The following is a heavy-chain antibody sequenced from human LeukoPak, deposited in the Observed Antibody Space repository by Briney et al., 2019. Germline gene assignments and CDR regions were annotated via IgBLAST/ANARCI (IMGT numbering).Heavy chain of an antibody. J-gene: IGHJ4*02. CDR2: IYYSGST. Sequence: SETLSLTCTVSGGSISSSSYYWGWIRQPPGKGLEWIGSIYYSGSTYYNPSLKSRVTISVDTSKNQFSLKLSSVTAADTAVYYCARGSTSHYYGSGSYYNLRCFGVCYFDYWGQGTLVTVSS. CDR3: ARGSTSHYYGSGSYYNLRCFGVCYFDY. CDR1: GGSISSSSYY. V-gene: IGHV4-39*07. D-gene: IGHD3-10*01.